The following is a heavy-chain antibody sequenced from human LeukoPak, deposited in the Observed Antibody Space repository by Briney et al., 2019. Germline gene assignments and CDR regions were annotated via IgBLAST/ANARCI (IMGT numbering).Heavy chain of an antibody. D-gene: IGHD1-26*01. J-gene: IGHJ6*03. CDR1: GFTFSNYW. CDR2: INSDGSST. Sequence: PGGPLRLSCAACGFTFSNYWMHWVRQARGKGGVWVSRINSDGSSTSYADSVKGRFTNSRDNAKNTLYLQMNSLRAEDTAVYYCARVSSGSYFGYYYYYMDVWGKGTTVTVSS. V-gene: IGHV3-74*01. CDR3: ARVSSGSYFGYYYYYMDV.